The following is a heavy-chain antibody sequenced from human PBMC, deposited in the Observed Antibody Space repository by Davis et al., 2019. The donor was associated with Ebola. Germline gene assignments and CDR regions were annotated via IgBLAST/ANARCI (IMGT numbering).Heavy chain of an antibody. CDR2: IWYDGSNK. J-gene: IGHJ4*02. Sequence: GESLKISCAASGFTFSNYAMSWVRQAPGKGLEWVAVIWYDGSNKYYADSVKGRFTISGDNSKNTLYLQMNSLRAEDTAVYYCARDADSSSWRTAGFDYWGQGTLVTVSS. V-gene: IGHV3-33*08. CDR3: ARDADSSSWRTAGFDY. CDR1: GFTFSNYA. D-gene: IGHD6-13*01.